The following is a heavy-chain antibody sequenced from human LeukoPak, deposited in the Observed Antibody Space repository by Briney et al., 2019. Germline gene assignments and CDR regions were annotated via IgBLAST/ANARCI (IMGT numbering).Heavy chain of an antibody. D-gene: IGHD5-18*01. CDR3: ARGPVMDTAVVYDFDI. CDR1: GGTFSSYA. J-gene: IGHJ3*02. Sequence: SVKVSCKASGGTFSSYAISWVRQAPGQGLEWMGGIIPIFGTANYAQKFQGRVTITADASTSTAYMELSSLRSEDTAVYYCARGPVMDTAVVYDFDIWGQGTMVTVSS. CDR2: IIPIFGTA. V-gene: IGHV1-69*13.